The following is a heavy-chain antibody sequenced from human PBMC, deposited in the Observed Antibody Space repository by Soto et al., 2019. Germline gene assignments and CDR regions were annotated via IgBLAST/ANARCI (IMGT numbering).Heavy chain of an antibody. Sequence: SSETLSLTCAVYGGSFSGYYWIWIRQPPVNGLEFIGEINHILSTNYNPSLKSRFTISLYTSKNHFSLKLISFTATDTAVYYCARTYRSSWSTFDYWGQGTMVTVSS. V-gene: IGHV4-34*01. D-gene: IGHD6-13*01. CDR3: ARTYRSSWSTFDY. CDR2: INHILST. J-gene: IGHJ4*02. CDR1: GGSFSGYY.